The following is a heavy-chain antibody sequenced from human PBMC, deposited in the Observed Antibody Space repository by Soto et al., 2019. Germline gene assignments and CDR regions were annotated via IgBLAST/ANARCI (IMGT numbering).Heavy chain of an antibody. J-gene: IGHJ3*02. V-gene: IGHV1-2*04. Sequence: ASVKVSCKASGYTFTRYYMNWVRQAPGQGLEWMGWINPNSGGTNYAQKFQGWVTMTRDTSISTAYMELSRLRSDDTAVYYCARDLHGSGSDAFDIWGQGTMVTVSS. CDR1: GYTFTRYY. CDR2: INPNSGGT. D-gene: IGHD3-10*01. CDR3: ARDLHGSGSDAFDI.